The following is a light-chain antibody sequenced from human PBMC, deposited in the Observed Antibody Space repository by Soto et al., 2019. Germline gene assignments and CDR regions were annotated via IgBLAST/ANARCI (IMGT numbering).Light chain of an antibody. CDR1: SSNLGAGYN. Sequence: QSVLTQPPSVSGAPGQRVTISCTGSSSNLGAGYNVHWYQQLPGTAPKILIYANSNRPSGVPDRFSGSKSGTSASLAITGLRAEDGGDYYCHSFDAGMSVWFFGGGTKPTVL. CDR2: ANS. CDR3: HSFDAGMSVWF. V-gene: IGLV1-40*01. J-gene: IGLJ2*01.